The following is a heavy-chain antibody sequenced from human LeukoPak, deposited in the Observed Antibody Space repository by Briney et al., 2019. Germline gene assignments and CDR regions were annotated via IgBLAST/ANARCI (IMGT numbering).Heavy chain of an antibody. CDR1: GFTFSTSD. CDR2: ISTTSSHL. CDR3: ARNFES. V-gene: IGHV3-21*01. Sequence: PGGSLRLSCAGSGFTFSTSDMVWARQAPGKGLEWVSTISTTSSHLYYADSVKGRFTTSRDNAKDSLYLHMSSLRVEDTAVYYCARNFESWGQGTLVTVSS. J-gene: IGHJ5*01.